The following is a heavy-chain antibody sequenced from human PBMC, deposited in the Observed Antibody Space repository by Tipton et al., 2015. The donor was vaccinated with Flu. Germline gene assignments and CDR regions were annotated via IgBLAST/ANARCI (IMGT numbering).Heavy chain of an antibody. V-gene: IGHV4-34*01. Sequence: TLSLTCAVYGGSFSSHYWSWIRQPPGKGLEWIGEINPSGSTNYNPSLKSRVTISGDTPKNQVSLKLSSVTAADTAVYYCAAHCSGGSCSHAFDIWGQGTMVTVSS. J-gene: IGHJ3*02. CDR2: INPSGST. CDR3: AAHCSGGSCSHAFDI. D-gene: IGHD2-15*01. CDR1: GGSFSSHY.